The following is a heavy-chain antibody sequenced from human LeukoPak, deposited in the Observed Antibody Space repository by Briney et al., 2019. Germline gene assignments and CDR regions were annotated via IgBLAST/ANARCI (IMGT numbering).Heavy chain of an antibody. CDR2: ISYDGSNK. J-gene: IGHJ4*02. CDR1: GFTFSSYA. CDR3: ARVLNYYFDY. V-gene: IGHV3-30-3*01. Sequence: PGGSLRLSCAASGFTFSSYAMHWVRQAPGKGLEWVAVISYDGSNKYYADSVKGRFTISRDNSKNTPYLQMNSLRAEDTAVYYCARVLNYYFDYWGQGTLVTVSS.